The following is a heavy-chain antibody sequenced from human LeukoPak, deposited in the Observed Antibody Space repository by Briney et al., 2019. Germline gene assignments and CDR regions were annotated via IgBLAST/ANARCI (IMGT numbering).Heavy chain of an antibody. Sequence: SETLSLTCSVSGGSISSYYWSWIRQPPGKGLEWIGYIYYSGSTNYNPSLKSRVTISVDTSKNQFSLNLSSVTAADTAVCYCARVITVRGVIFDYWGQGTLVTVSS. D-gene: IGHD3-16*01. CDR2: IYYSGST. CDR3: ARVITVRGVIFDY. J-gene: IGHJ4*02. V-gene: IGHV4-59*01. CDR1: GGSISSYY.